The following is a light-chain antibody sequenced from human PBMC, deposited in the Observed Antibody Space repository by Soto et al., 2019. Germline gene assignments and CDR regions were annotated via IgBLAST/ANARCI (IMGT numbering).Light chain of an antibody. CDR1: SSDVGNYNR. CDR3: NSYTGYNTLPV. Sequence: QSALTQPPSVSGSPGQSVAISCTGTSSDVGNYNRVSWYQHHPGKAPQLLIYGVSNRPSGVSNRFSGSKSGDTASLTISGLQADDEADYYCNSYTGYNTLPVFGTGTKVTVL. J-gene: IGLJ1*01. V-gene: IGLV2-14*03. CDR2: GVS.